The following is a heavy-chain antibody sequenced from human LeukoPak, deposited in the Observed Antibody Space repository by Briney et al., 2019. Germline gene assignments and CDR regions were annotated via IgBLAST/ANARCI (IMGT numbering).Heavy chain of an antibody. D-gene: IGHD3/OR15-3a*01. CDR3: ARRTDRVDDAFDV. CDR2: VIPSLNRA. J-gene: IGHJ3*01. V-gene: IGHV1-69*04. Sequence: SVKVSCKSSGGPFDNYAINWVRQAPGQGLEWMGRVIPSLNRANYAQIRVTITADKSTATAYMELSGLRYEDTAVYYCARRTDRVDDAFDVWGQGTMVTVSS. CDR1: GGPFDNYA.